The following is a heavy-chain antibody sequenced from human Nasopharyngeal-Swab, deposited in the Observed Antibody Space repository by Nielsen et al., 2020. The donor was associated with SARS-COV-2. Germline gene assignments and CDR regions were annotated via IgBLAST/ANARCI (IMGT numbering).Heavy chain of an antibody. J-gene: IGHJ4*02. CDR2: IYTSGST. CDR3: ARTPDY. V-gene: IGHV4-61*02. CDR1: GGSISSGSYY. Sequence: SKTLSLTCTVPGGSISSGSYYWSWIRQPAGKGLEWIGRIYTSGSTNYNPSLKSRVTISVDTSKNQFSLKLSSVTAADTAVYYCARTPDYWGQGTLVTVSS.